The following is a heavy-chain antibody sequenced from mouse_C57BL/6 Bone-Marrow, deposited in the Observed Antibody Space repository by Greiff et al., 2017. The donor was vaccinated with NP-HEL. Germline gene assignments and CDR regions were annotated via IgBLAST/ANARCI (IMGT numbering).Heavy chain of an antibody. CDR3: AGSYYDYDGTWFAY. D-gene: IGHD2-4*01. CDR2: IYPGDGDT. J-gene: IGHJ3*01. Sequence: QVQLQQSGPELVKPGASVKISCKASGYAFSSSWMNWVKQRPGKGLEWIGRIYPGDGDTNYNGKFKGKATLTADKSSSTAYMQLSSLTSEDSAVYVCAGSYYDYDGTWFAYWGQGTLVTVSA. V-gene: IGHV1-82*01. CDR1: GYAFSSSW.